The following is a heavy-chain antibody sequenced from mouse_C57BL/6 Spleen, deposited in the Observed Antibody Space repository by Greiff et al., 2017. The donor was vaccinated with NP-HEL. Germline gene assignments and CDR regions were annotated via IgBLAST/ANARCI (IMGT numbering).Heavy chain of an antibody. CDR3: ARSRGMITTRAMDY. J-gene: IGHJ4*01. V-gene: IGHV1-50*01. D-gene: IGHD2-4*01. Sequence: QVQLQQPGAELVKPGASVKLSCKASGYTFTSYWMQWVKQRPGQGLEWIGEIDPSDSYTNYNQKFKGKATLTVDTSSSTAYMQLSSLTSEDSAVYYCARSRGMITTRAMDYWGQGASVTVSS. CDR2: IDPSDSYT. CDR1: GYTFTSYW.